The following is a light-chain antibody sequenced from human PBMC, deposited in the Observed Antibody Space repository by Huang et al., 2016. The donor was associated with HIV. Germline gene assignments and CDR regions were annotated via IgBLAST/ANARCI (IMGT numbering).Light chain of an antibody. V-gene: IGKV3-15*01. J-gene: IGKJ4*01. CDR2: DAS. CDR3: QQYNDWPLT. CDR1: QSVSNY. Sequence: EIVMTQSPATLSVSPGERATLSCRASQSVSNYLAWYQQKPGQAPRLLIYDASTGATGIPARFSGSGSGTEFTLTISSLQSEDSAVYYCQQYNDWPLTFGGWTKVEIK.